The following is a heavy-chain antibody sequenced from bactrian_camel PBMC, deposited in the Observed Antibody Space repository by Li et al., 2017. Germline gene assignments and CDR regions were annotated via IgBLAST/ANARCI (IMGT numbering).Heavy chain of an antibody. V-gene: IGHV3S28*01. CDR1: GFTFSEYY. Sequence: QLVESGGGSVQAGGSLRLSCTTSGFTFSEYYMIWVRQAPGKAREGIASIYTGIGGARRYGDSVKGRFTISKDNAKNTLCLQMNSLKPEDTAVYYCTADFWWEYNYWGQGTQVTVS. D-gene: IGHD7*01. J-gene: IGHJ4*01. CDR2: IYTGIGGAR. CDR3: TADFWWEYNY.